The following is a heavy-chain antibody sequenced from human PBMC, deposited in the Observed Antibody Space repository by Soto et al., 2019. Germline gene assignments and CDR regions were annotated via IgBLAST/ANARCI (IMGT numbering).Heavy chain of an antibody. Sequence: SETLSLTCAVSGGSISSSNWCSWVRQPPGKGLEWIGEIYHSGSTNYNTSLTSRVTISVDKSKNQFSLKLSSVTAADTAVYYWXRGIALAGRWGGDAFDIWGQGTMVTVSS. CDR3: XRGIALAGRWGGDAFDI. D-gene: IGHD6-19*01. V-gene: IGHV4-4*02. CDR2: IYHSGST. CDR1: GGSISSSNW. J-gene: IGHJ3*02.